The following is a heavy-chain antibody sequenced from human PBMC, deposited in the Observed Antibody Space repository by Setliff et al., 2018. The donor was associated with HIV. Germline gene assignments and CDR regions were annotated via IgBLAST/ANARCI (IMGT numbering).Heavy chain of an antibody. V-gene: IGHV3-7*03. D-gene: IGHD3-10*01. Sequence: GGSLRLSCAASGFTFSSSWMSWVRQAPGKGLEWVANINEDGSEKYYMDSVKGRFTISRDNAENSLFLQMNSLRAEDTAIYYCALLWPFDYWGLGTLVTV. J-gene: IGHJ4*02. CDR3: ALLWPFDY. CDR1: GFTFSSSW. CDR2: INEDGSEK.